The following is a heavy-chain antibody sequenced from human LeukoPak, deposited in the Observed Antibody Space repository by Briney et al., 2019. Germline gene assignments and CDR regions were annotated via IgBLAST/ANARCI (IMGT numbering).Heavy chain of an antibody. CDR2: INHSGST. V-gene: IGHV4-34*01. J-gene: IGHJ2*01. D-gene: IGHD6-19*01. CDR3: AKTVTGYWYFDL. CDR1: GGSFSGYY. Sequence: PSETLSLTCAVYGGSFSGYYWSWIRQPPGKGLEWIGEINHSGSTNYNPPLKSRVTISVDTSKNQFSLKLSSVTAADTAVYYCAKTVTGYWYFDLWGRGTLVTVSS.